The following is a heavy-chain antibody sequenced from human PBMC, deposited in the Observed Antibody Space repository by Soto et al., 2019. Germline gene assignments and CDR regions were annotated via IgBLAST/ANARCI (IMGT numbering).Heavy chain of an antibody. J-gene: IGHJ4*02. V-gene: IGHV3-11*01. Sequence: GGSLRLSCAASGFSFSDYYMSWIRQAPGKGLEWISHIGRSGDPIYYADSVKGRFSISRDDATNSLYLQMSSLRAEDTAVYYCARQTRIVGATADYWGQGTLVTVSS. CDR2: IGRSGDPI. D-gene: IGHD1-26*01. CDR1: GFSFSDYY. CDR3: ARQTRIVGATADY.